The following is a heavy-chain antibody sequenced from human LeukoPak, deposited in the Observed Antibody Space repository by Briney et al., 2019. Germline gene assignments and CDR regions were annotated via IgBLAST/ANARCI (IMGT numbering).Heavy chain of an antibody. V-gene: IGHV1-18*01. Sequence: ASVKGSCKASGYTFTSYGISWVRQAPGQGLECIGWISAYNGNTNYAQKLQGRVTMTTDTSTSTAYMELRSLRSDDTAVYYCARDLSTTGTPKYGMDVWGQGTTVTVSS. J-gene: IGHJ6*02. CDR3: ARDLSTTGTPKYGMDV. CDR1: GYTFTSYG. CDR2: ISAYNGNT. D-gene: IGHD1-1*01.